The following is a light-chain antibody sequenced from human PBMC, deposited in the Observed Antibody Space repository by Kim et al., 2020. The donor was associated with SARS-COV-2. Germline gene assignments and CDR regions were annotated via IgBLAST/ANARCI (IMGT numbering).Light chain of an antibody. CDR3: HQSSSLPGT. CDR1: QGIGTS. J-gene: IGKJ2*01. V-gene: IGKV6-21*01. CDR2: YAS. Sequence: MTPKEKFPITCRASQGIGTSLHWYKQKPDQSPKLLINYASQSFSGVPSRFSGSGSGTDFTLTINSLEAEDAATYYCHQSSSLPGTFGQGTKLEI.